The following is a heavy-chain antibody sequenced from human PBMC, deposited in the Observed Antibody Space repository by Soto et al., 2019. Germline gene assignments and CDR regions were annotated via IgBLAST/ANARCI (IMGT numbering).Heavy chain of an antibody. V-gene: IGHV4-39*01. CDR3: AKGYYHDSTASYYFDY. D-gene: IGHD3-22*01. Sequence: SETLSLTCTVSGGSISSSSYHWGWIRQPPGKGLEWIGNIYYSGSISYNPSLRGRVTISADTSKTQFSLKLSSVTAADTAVYYCAKGYYHDSTASYYFDYWGQGTLVTVSS. J-gene: IGHJ4*02. CDR1: GGSISSSSYH. CDR2: IYYSGSI.